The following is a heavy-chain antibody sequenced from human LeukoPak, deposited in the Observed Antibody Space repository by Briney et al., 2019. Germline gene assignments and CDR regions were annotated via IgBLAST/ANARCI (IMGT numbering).Heavy chain of an antibody. CDR3: ARGGSYGDYGLGVDY. Sequence: GGSLRLSCAASGFTFSSYAMHWVRQAPGKGLEWVAVISYDGSNKYYADSVKGRFTISRDNSKNTLYLQMNGLRAEDTAVYYCARGGSYGDYGLGVDYWGQGTLVTVSS. CDR2: ISYDGSNK. J-gene: IGHJ4*02. CDR1: GFTFSSYA. D-gene: IGHD4-17*01. V-gene: IGHV3-30-3*01.